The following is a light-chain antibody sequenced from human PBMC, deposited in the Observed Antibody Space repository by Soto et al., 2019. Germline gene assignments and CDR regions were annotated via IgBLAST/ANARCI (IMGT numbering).Light chain of an antibody. CDR1: SSDVGGYNF. Sequence: QLVLTQPASVSGSPGQSITISCTGTSSDVGGYNFVSWYQHHPAKAPKLMIYDVSNRPSGVSTRFSGSKSGNTASLTISGLQAEDEAHYYCSSFTSSDTLVVFGGGTKLTVL. J-gene: IGLJ2*01. V-gene: IGLV2-14*03. CDR2: DVS. CDR3: SSFTSSDTLVV.